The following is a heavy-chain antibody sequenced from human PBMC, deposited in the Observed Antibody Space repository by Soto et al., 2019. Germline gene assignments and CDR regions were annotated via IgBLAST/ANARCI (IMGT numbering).Heavy chain of an antibody. CDR3: ARANWFFDY. D-gene: IGHD7-27*01. CDR1: GGSINNHY. Sequence: QVQLQESGPGLVKPSETLSLTCTVSGGSINNHYWSWTRQPPGQGLEWIGYIYYSGSTNYNPSLKSRVTMSVDTSNNQFSLKLSSLTAADTAIYYCARANWFFDYWGQGTLVTVSS. CDR2: IYYSGST. J-gene: IGHJ4*02. V-gene: IGHV4-59*11.